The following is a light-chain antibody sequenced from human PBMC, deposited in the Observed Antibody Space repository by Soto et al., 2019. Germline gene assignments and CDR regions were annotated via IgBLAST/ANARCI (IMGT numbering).Light chain of an antibody. CDR1: NIGSKN. CDR2: RDA. CDR3: QIWDSSIV. V-gene: IGLV3-9*01. J-gene: IGLJ2*01. Sequence: SYELSQPLSVSVALGQTARITCGGNNIGSKNVHWYQQKPGQAPVLVIYRDAIRSSGIPERFSGSNSGNTATLTISRAQAGDEGDYYCQIWDSSIVFGGGTKVTVL.